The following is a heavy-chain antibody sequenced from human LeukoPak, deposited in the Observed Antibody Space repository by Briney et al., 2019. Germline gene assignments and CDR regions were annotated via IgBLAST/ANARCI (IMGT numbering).Heavy chain of an antibody. CDR3: AKDYFVGDYGGNSPFDY. D-gene: IGHD4-23*01. J-gene: IGHJ4*02. CDR2: ISGSGGST. V-gene: IGHV3-23*01. Sequence: GGSLRLSCAASGFTFSSYAVSWVRQAPGKGLEWVSAISGSGGSTYYADSVKGRFTISRDNSKNTLYLQMNSLRAEDTAVYYCAKDYFVGDYGGNSPFDYWGQGTLVTVSS. CDR1: GFTFSSYA.